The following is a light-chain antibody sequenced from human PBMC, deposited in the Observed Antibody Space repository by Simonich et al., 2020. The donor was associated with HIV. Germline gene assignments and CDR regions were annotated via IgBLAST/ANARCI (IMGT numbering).Light chain of an antibody. CDR2: GAS. Sequence: EIVMTQSPATLSVSPGERATLPCRASQSVSRNLAWYQPKHGQAPRLLIHGASTRATGIPARFSGSGSGTEFTLTISSLQSEDFAVYYCQQYNNWPPWTFGQGTKVEIK. V-gene: IGKV3-15*01. CDR1: QSVSRN. J-gene: IGKJ1*01. CDR3: QQYNNWPPWT.